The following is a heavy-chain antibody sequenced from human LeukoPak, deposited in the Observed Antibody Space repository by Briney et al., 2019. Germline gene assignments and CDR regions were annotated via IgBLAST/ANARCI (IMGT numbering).Heavy chain of an antibody. Sequence: SETLSLTCTVSGGSISGSRYHWGWIRQPPGKGLEWIGSMHYSGSTYYNPSLKSRVTMSVDTSKNQFSLNLSSVTAADTAVYYCTRVMVYATYYYYYYMDVWGKGTTVTVSS. V-gene: IGHV4-39*01. D-gene: IGHD2-8*01. CDR1: GGSISGSRYH. CDR3: TRVMVYATYYYYYYMDV. CDR2: MHYSGST. J-gene: IGHJ6*03.